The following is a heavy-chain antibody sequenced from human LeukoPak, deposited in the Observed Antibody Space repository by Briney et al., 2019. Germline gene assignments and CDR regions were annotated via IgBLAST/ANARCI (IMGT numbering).Heavy chain of an antibody. CDR1: GFTFSSYG. V-gene: IGHV3-33*01. Sequence: GRSLRLSCAASGFTFSSYGMHWVRQAPGKGLEWVAVIWYDGSNKYYADSVKGRFTISRDNSKNTLYLQMNSLRDEDTAVYYCARDYRSSSGWTVDYWGQGTLVTVSS. CDR3: ARDYRSSSGWTVDY. CDR2: IWYDGSNK. D-gene: IGHD6-19*01. J-gene: IGHJ4*02.